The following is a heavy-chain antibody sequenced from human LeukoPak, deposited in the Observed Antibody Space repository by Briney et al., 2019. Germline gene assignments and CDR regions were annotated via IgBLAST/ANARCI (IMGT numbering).Heavy chain of an antibody. V-gene: IGHV3-23*01. Sequence: PGGSLRLSCAASGFTFSDYYMSWVRQAPGKGLEWVSHISASGRTTDYADSVKGRFTISRDNSKNTVYLQMNSLRAEDTAVYYCAKLCSGGSCYWNYWGQGTLVTVSS. CDR3: AKLCSGGSCYWNY. D-gene: IGHD2-15*01. CDR1: GFTFSDYY. CDR2: ISASGRTT. J-gene: IGHJ4*02.